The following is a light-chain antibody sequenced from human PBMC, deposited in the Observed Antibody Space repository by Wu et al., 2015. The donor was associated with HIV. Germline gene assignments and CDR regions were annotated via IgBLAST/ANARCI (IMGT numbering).Light chain of an antibody. CDR1: QGISNS. CDR2: AAS. J-gene: IGKJ4*01. V-gene: IGKV1-NL1*01. Sequence: DIQMTQSPSSLSASVGDRVTITCRASQGISNSLAWYQQKPGKAPKLLLYAASRLESGVPSRFSGSGSGTDYTLTISSLQPEDFATYYCQQYYSTLALTFGGGTRGG. CDR3: QQYYSTLALT.